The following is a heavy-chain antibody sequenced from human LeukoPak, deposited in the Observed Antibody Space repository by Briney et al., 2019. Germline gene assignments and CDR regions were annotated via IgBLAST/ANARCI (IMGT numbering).Heavy chain of an antibody. CDR3: ARIFAKSGFYYYDY. D-gene: IGHD3-3*01. CDR1: GYTFTGYY. J-gene: IGHJ4*02. CDR2: INPNSGGT. Sequence: ASVKVSCKASGYTFTGYYIHWVRQAPGQGLEWMGRINPNSGGTNYAQRFQGRVTKTRDTSIGTAYMELSSLTSDDTAVFYCARIFAKSGFYYYDYWGPGTLVIVSS. V-gene: IGHV1-2*06.